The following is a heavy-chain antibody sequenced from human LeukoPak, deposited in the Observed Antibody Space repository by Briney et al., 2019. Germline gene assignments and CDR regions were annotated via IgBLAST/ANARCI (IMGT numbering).Heavy chain of an antibody. Sequence: ASVKVSCKASGYTFTSYYMHWARQAPGQGLEWMGIINPSGGSTSYAQKFQGRVTMTRDTSTSTVYMELSSLRSEDTAVYYCASPVVPAAVTPYYNYYGMDVWGQGTTVTVSS. CDR1: GYTFTSYY. J-gene: IGHJ6*02. CDR2: INPSGGST. CDR3: ASPVVPAAVTPYYNYYGMDV. D-gene: IGHD2-2*01. V-gene: IGHV1-46*01.